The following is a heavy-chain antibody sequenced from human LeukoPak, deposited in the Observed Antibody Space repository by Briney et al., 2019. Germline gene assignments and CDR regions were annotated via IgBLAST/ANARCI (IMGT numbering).Heavy chain of an antibody. V-gene: IGHV4-34*01. CDR2: INHSGST. J-gene: IGHJ4*02. CDR1: GGSFSGYY. Sequence: PSETLSLTCAVYGGSFSGYYWSWIRQPPGKGLEWIGEINHSGSTNYNPSLKSRVTISVDTSKNQFSLKLSSVTAADTAVYYCARNVGSSSSCADDYWGQGTLVTVSS. CDR3: ARNVGSSSSCADDY. D-gene: IGHD6-6*01.